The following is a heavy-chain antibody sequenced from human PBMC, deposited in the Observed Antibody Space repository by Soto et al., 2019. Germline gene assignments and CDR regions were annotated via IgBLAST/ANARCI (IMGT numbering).Heavy chain of an antibody. CDR1: GDSISSGGYY. CDR3: ARGSFWSGYLRSNWFDP. V-gene: IGHV4-31*03. J-gene: IGHJ5*02. CDR2: IYFSGST. D-gene: IGHD3-3*01. Sequence: SETLSLTCTVSGDSISSGGYYWSWIRQHPGKGLEWIGYIYFSGSTYYNPSLQSRVTISVDTSKNQFSLKLSSVTAADTAVYYCARGSFWSGYLRSNWFDPWGQGTLVTVSS.